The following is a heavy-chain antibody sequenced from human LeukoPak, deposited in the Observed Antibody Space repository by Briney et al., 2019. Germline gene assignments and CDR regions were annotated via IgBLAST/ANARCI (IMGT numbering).Heavy chain of an antibody. Sequence: PGGSLRLSCAASGFTFSSYGMHWVRQAPGKGLEWVAVISYDGGNKYYADSVKGRFTISRDNSKNTLYLQMNSLRAEDTAVYYCAKGLPDILTGYFNYWGQGTLVTVSS. CDR3: AKGLPDILTGYFNY. CDR1: GFTFSSYG. J-gene: IGHJ4*02. V-gene: IGHV3-30*18. CDR2: ISYDGGNK. D-gene: IGHD3-9*01.